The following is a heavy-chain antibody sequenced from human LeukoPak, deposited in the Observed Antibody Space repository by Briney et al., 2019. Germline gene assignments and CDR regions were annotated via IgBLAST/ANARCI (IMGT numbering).Heavy chain of an antibody. D-gene: IGHD3-10*01. CDR1: GYTFTSYD. J-gene: IGHJ5*02. CDR2: MNPNSGNT. CDR3: ASYYYGSGIDP. V-gene: IGHV1-8*01. Sequence: ASVKVSCKASGYTFTSYDINWVRQATGQGLEWMGWMNPNSGNTGYAQNFQGRVTMTRNTSISTAYMELSSLRSEDTAVYYCASYYYGSGIDPWGQGTLVTVSS.